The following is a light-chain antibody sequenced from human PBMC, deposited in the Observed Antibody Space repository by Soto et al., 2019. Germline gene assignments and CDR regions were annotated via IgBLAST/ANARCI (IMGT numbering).Light chain of an antibody. V-gene: IGKV1-5*03. Sequence: DIQMTQSPSTLSASVGDRVTITCRASQSISSWLAWYQQKQGKAPKLLIYKASSLESGVPSRFSGSGSGTEFTLTISSLQPDDFATYYGQQYNSSPTFGQGTKVEIK. CDR1: QSISSW. CDR3: QQYNSSPT. J-gene: IGKJ1*01. CDR2: KAS.